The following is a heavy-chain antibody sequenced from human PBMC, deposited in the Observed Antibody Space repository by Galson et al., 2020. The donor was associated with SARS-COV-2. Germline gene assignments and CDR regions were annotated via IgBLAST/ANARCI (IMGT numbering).Heavy chain of an antibody. CDR2: ISYDGSNK. CDR3: APDYYDSSGYYCGWGY. D-gene: IGHD3-22*01. V-gene: IGHV3-30-3*01. J-gene: IGHJ4*02. Sequence: TGGSLRLSCAASGFTFSTYAMHWVRQAPGKGLEWVALISYDGSNKYYADSVKGRFTISRDNSKNTLYLQMNSLRAEDTAVYYCAPDYYDSSGYYCGWGYWGQGTLVTVSS. CDR1: GFTFSTYA.